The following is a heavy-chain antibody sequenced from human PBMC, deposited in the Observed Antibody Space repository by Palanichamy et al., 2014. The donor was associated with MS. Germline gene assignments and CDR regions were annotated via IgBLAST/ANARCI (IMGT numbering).Heavy chain of an antibody. CDR1: GYTFTGYY. CDR2: INPNSGGT. V-gene: IGHV1-2*02. J-gene: IGHJ3*02. D-gene: IGHD3-3*01. CDR3: ASPLYQCGHGIFGVPTKFCAFDI. Sequence: LVQSGAEVKKPGPSVKVSCKASGYTFTGYYMHWVRQAPGQGLEWMGWINPNSGGTNYAQKFQGRVTMTRDTSISTTYMELSRLRSDDTAVYYCASPLYQCGHGIFGVPTKFCAFDIWGQGTMVTVSS.